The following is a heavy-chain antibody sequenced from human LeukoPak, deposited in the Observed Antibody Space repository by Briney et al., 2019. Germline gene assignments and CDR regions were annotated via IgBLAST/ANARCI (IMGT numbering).Heavy chain of an antibody. D-gene: IGHD6-19*01. Sequence: PGGSLRLSCAASGFTFNTYGMHWVRQAPGKGLEWVALISNDGSIKDYADSVKGRFTISRDNSKNTLSLQMNSLRAEDTALYYCAKAIAVGGYGNWFDPWGQGTLVTVS. CDR2: ISNDGSIK. CDR3: AKAIAVGGYGNWFDP. CDR1: GFTFNTYG. V-gene: IGHV3-30*18. J-gene: IGHJ5*02.